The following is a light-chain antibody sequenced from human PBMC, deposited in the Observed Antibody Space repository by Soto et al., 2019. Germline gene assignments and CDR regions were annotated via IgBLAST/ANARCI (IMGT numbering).Light chain of an antibody. CDR2: DAS. Sequence: DIQMTQSPSSVSASVGDRVTITCRASQNIWRLLAWYQQKPGKAPELLIYDASSLQSGVPPRFSGSGSGTDFTLTISSLQPEDFATYYYEQAGSFPITFGQGTRLEI. J-gene: IGKJ5*01. CDR3: EQAGSFPIT. V-gene: IGKV1-12*01. CDR1: QNIWRL.